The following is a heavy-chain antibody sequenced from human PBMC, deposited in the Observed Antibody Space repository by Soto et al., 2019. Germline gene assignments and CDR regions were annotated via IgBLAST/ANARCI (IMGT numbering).Heavy chain of an antibody. D-gene: IGHD5-12*01. CDR2: IFSSDEK. J-gene: IGHJ5*02. CDR3: ARAVDRGICDIWFDP. Sequence: SGPTLVNPTETLTLTCTVSGFSLSNAGMGVSWIRQPPGKALEWLAHIFSSDEKSYRPSLDTRLTVSKDTSTSQVVLTMSNMGPLDTATYSCARAVDRGICDIWFDPWGQGTQVTVSS. V-gene: IGHV2-26*02. CDR1: GFSLSNAGMG.